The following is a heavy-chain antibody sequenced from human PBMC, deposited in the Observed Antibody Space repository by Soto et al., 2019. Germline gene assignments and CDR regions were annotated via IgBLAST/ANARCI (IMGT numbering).Heavy chain of an antibody. D-gene: IGHD3-10*01. CDR1: GFTFSAYA. Sequence: EVQLLQSGGDLVQPGGSLRLSCAASGFTFSAYAMSWVRQAPGKGLEWVSAISGSGDRTYYADSVKGRFTISRDSSDNTAYLQMNRPRAEETAIYYLSKGRMFYFGSGSLWFLDYWGQGTLVIVSS. V-gene: IGHV3-23*01. CDR3: SKGRMFYFGSGSLWFLDY. CDR2: ISGSGDRT. J-gene: IGHJ4*02.